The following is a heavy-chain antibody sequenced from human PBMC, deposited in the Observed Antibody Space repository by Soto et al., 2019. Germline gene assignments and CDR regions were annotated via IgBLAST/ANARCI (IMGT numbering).Heavy chain of an antibody. V-gene: IGHV1-69*13. CDR2: TIPIFGTA. CDR3: ARSRGIAARSYYFDY. CDR1: GGTFSSYA. J-gene: IGHJ4*02. Sequence: SVKVSCKASGGTFSSYAISWVRQAPGQGLEWMGGTIPIFGTANYAQKFQGRVTITADESTSTAYMELSSLRSEDTAVYYCARSRGIAARSYYFDYWGQGTLVTVSS. D-gene: IGHD6-6*01.